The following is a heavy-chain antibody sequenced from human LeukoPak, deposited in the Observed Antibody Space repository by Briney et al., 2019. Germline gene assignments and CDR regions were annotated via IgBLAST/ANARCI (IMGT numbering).Heavy chain of an antibody. Sequence: AGGSLRLSCAASGFTFSSYAMSWVRQAPGKGLEWVSAISGSGGSTYYADSVKDRFTISRDNSKNTLYLQMNSLRAEDTAVYYCAKDRITMIVVVIFQHWGQGTLVTVSS. V-gene: IGHV3-23*01. CDR3: AKDRITMIVVVIFQH. CDR2: ISGSGGST. CDR1: GFTFSSYA. D-gene: IGHD3-22*01. J-gene: IGHJ1*01.